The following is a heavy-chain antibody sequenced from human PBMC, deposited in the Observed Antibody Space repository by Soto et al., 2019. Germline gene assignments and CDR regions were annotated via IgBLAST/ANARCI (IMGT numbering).Heavy chain of an antibody. J-gene: IGHJ4*02. CDR2: IYHSGNA. V-gene: IGHV4-38-2*01. CDR1: GYSITNGYY. CDR3: ARLKLAGRGSFHD. D-gene: IGHD3-3*02. Sequence: SETLSLTCAVSGYSITNGYYWGWIRQPPGKGLEWIGSIYHSGNAYYNPSLKSRVTLSIDTSKNQFSLKLRSVTAADTAMYYCARLKLAGRGSFHDWGQGTLVTVYS.